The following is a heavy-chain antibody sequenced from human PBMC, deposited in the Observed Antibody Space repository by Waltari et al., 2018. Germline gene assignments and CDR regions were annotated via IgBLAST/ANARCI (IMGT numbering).Heavy chain of an antibody. D-gene: IGHD2-15*01. Sequence: QVHLVQSGAEVKKPGASVQVSCKASGYTFTGYYRQRVRQAPGQGLEWMGWINPNSGGTNYAQKFQGWVTMTRDTSISTAYMELSRLRSDDTAVYYCARVPEFTGGSFNYGMDVWGQGTTVTVSS. V-gene: IGHV1-2*04. CDR3: ARVPEFTGGSFNYGMDV. CDR1: GYTFTGYY. CDR2: INPNSGGT. J-gene: IGHJ6*02.